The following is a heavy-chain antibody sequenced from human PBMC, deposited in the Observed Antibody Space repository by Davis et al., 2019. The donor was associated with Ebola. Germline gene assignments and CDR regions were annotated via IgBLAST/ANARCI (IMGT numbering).Heavy chain of an antibody. CDR1: GYSFTSYW. J-gene: IGHJ3*02. D-gene: IGHD1-26*01. CDR2: IYPGDSDT. V-gene: IGHV5-51*01. Sequence: GESLKISCKGSGYSFTSYWIGWVRQMPGKGLEWMGIIYPGDSDTRYSPSFQGQVTISADKSISTAYLQWSSLKASDTAMYYCARGGVGATISAGRDAFDIWGQGTMVTVSS. CDR3: ARGGVGATISAGRDAFDI.